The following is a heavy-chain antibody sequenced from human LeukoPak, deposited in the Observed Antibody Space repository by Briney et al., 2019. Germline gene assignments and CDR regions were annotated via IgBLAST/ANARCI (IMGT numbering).Heavy chain of an antibody. V-gene: IGHV1-2*06. CDR3: AKDPSLDYFDY. CDR1: GYTFTGYY. Sequence: GASVKVSCKASGYTFTGYYIHWVRQAPGQGLEWMGRVDPNSGGTNLAQKFLGRVTMARDTSISTAYMELSRLRSDDTAVYYCAKDPSLDYFDYWGQETLVTVSS. J-gene: IGHJ4*02. CDR2: VDPNSGGT.